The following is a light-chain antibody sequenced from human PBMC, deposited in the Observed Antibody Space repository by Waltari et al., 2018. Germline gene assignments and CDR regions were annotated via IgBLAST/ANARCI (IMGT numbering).Light chain of an antibody. CDR1: SSDVGSYNS. J-gene: IGLJ2*01. CDR2: DVS. CDR3: SSQSSNNVVL. V-gene: IGLV2-14*03. Sequence: QSALTQPASVSGSPGQSITISCTGTSSDVGSYNSVSWYQDHPGQGPKVMIYDVSNRPSGVSALFSGYKSGNTASLTISGLQAEDEADYYCSSQSSNNVVLFGGGTKLTVL.